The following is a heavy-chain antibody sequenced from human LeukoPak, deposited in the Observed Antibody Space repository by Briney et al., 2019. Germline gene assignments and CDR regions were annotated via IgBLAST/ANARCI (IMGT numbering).Heavy chain of an antibody. Sequence: GGSLRLSCAASEFSVGSNYMTWVRQAPGKGLEWVSLIYSGGSTYYADSVKGRFTISRDNSKNTLYLQMNSLRAEDTAVYYCARVGGRPSYYYYYMDVWGKGTTVTVSS. J-gene: IGHJ6*03. V-gene: IGHV3-66*01. CDR2: IYSGGST. CDR1: EFSVGSNY. CDR3: ARVGGRPSYYYYYMDV. D-gene: IGHD3-16*01.